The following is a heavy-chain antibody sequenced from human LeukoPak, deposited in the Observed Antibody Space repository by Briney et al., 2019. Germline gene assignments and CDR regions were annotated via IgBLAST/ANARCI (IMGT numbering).Heavy chain of an antibody. CDR1: GGSISSSSYY. CDR2: IYYSGST. Sequence: SETLSLTCTVSGGSISSSSYYWGWIRQPPGKGLEWIGSIYYSGSTYYHPSLKSRVTISVDTSRNQFSLKLSSVTAADTAVYYCARGAGGIFDPWGQGTLVTVSS. D-gene: IGHD6-13*01. J-gene: IGHJ5*02. V-gene: IGHV4-39*01. CDR3: ARGAGGIFDP.